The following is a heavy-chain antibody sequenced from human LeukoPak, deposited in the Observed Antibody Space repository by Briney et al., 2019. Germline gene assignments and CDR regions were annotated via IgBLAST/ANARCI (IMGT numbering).Heavy chain of an antibody. CDR2: ISGSGGST. CDR1: GFTFSSYA. V-gene: IGHV3-23*01. Sequence: PGGSLRLSCAASGFTFSSYAMSWVRQAPGKGLEWVSAISGSGGSTYYADSVKGWFTISRDNSKNTLYLQMNSLRAEDTAVYYCAKEPYYDSSGYYYPSWGQGTLVTVSS. J-gene: IGHJ5*02. CDR3: AKEPYYDSSGYYYPS. D-gene: IGHD3-22*01.